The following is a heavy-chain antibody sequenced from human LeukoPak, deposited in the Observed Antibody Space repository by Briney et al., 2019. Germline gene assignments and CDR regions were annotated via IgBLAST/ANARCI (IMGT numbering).Heavy chain of an antibody. CDR1: GFTFSSYE. V-gene: IGHV3-48*03. J-gene: IGHJ6*02. Sequence: PGGSLRLSCVASGFTFSSYEMNWVRQTPGKGLEWISYIVGSSGSTRYYADSVRGRFTISRDNAKNSLYLQMDSLRAEDTAVYYCARGFGMDVWGQGTTVTVS. CDR3: ARGFGMDV. CDR2: IVGSSGSTR.